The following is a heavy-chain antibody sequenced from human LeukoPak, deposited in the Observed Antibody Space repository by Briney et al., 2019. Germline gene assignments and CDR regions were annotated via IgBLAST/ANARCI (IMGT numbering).Heavy chain of an antibody. Sequence: ASVKVSCKASGYTFTSYDIYWVRQAPGQGLEWMGWMNPNSGNTGYAQKFQGRVTMTRNTSISTAYMELSSLRSEDTAVYYCARDFPRSTSCLGYWGQGTLVTVSS. CDR2: MNPNSGNT. D-gene: IGHD2-2*01. CDR1: GYTFTSYD. V-gene: IGHV1-8*01. J-gene: IGHJ4*02. CDR3: ARDFPRSTSCLGY.